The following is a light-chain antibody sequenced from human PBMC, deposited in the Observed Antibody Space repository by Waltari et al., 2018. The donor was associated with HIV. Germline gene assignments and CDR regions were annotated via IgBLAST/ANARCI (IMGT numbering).Light chain of an antibody. J-gene: IGKJ5*01. CDR2: DTS. Sequence: VFTQSPGILSLSLGVRANLSGRASRSLGDSVAWYQQKPGQPPRLLIFDTSNRATGIPARFSGSGSGTDFTPTISSLEPDDFAVYYCHQRSTWPLFGQGARLEIK. CDR3: HQRSTWPL. V-gene: IGKV3-11*01. CDR1: RSLGDS.